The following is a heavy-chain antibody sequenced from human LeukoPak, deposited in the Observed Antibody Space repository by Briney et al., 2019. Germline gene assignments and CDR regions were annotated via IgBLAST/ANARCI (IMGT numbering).Heavy chain of an antibody. CDR3: AGHGSGSYLGAFDI. CDR2: IYHSGNT. CDR1: GYSISSGYY. Sequence: PSETLSLTCTVSGYSISSGYYWGWIRQPPGKGLEWIGSIYHSGNTYYNPSLKSRVTISVDTSKNQFSLKLSSVTAADTAVYYCAGHGSGSYLGAFDIWGQGTMVTVSS. J-gene: IGHJ3*02. V-gene: IGHV4-38-2*02. D-gene: IGHD3-10*01.